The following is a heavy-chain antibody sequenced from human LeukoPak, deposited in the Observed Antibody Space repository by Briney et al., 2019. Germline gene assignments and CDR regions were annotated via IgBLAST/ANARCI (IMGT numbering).Heavy chain of an antibody. CDR1: GFTFSSYW. J-gene: IGHJ4*02. D-gene: IGHD1-26*01. V-gene: IGHV3-74*03. CDR2: MNSGGSIT. Sequence: GGSLRLSCAASGFTFSSYWMHWVRQVPGKGLVWVSRMNSGGSITTYADSVKGRFTISRDNSKNTLYLQMNSLRAEDTAVYYCARDVVGATYFDWGQGTLVTVSS. CDR3: ARDVVGATYFD.